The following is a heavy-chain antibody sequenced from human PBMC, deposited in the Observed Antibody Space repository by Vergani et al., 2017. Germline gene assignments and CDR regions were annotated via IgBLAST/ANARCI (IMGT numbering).Heavy chain of an antibody. CDR2: IDPNSVDT. V-gene: IGHV1-2*06. J-gene: IGHJ4*02. Sequence: QVQLVQSGAEVKKPGASVRVSCKASGFTFTSYHIHWVRQAPGQGLDWLGRIDPNSVDTRYSQRFQDRVTITRDTSINTAYMEMTRLRPDDTAIYYCARVILGCSRTNCFEDHWGQGTLVTVSS. CDR1: GFTFTSYH. D-gene: IGHD2-2*01. CDR3: ARVILGCSRTNCFEDH.